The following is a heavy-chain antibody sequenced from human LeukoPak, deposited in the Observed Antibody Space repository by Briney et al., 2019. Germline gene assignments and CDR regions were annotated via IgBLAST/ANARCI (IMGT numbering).Heavy chain of an antibody. CDR3: ARVSESSGWYSFWDY. J-gene: IGHJ4*02. CDR1: GYTFTSYY. D-gene: IGHD6-19*01. Sequence: SVQVSCHASGYTFTSYYMHWVRQAPGQGLEWMGRINPNSGGTNYAQKFQGRVTMTRDTSISTAYMELSRLRSDDTAVYYCARVSESSGWYSFWDYWGQGTLVTVSS. V-gene: IGHV1-2*06. CDR2: INPNSGGT.